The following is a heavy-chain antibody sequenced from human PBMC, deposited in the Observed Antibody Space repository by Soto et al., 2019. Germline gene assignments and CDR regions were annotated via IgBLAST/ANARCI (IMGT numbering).Heavy chain of an antibody. CDR3: ARDMPRGSWFDP. CDR1: GGSISSGGYY. V-gene: IGHV4-31*03. Sequence: KSSETLSLTCTVSGGSISSGGYYWSWIRQHPGKGLEWIGYIYYSGSTYYNPSLKSRVTISVDTSKNQFSLKLSSVTAADTAVYYCARDMPRGSWFDPWGQGTLVTVSS. D-gene: IGHD3-16*01. CDR2: IYYSGST. J-gene: IGHJ5*02.